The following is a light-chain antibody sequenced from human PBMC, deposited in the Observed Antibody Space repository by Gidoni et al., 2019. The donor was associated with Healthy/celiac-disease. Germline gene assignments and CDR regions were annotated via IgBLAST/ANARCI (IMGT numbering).Light chain of an antibody. CDR3: QQYNNWLGX. CDR2: GAS. V-gene: IGKV3-15*01. CDR1: QSVSSN. J-gene: IGKJ1*01. Sequence: EIVMTQSPATLSVSPGERATLSCRASQSVSSNLAWYQQKPGQAPRLLIYGASTRATGIPARFSGSGSGTEFTLTISSLQSEDFAVYYCQQYNNWLGXFXQGTKVEIK.